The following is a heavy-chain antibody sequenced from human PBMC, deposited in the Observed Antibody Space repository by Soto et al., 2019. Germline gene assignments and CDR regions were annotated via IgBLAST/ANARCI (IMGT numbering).Heavy chain of an antibody. J-gene: IGHJ6*02. CDR3: AIIKWGLDYYNGMDV. V-gene: IGHV1-2*02. CDR2: INPKSAAT. CDR1: GYSVRDYF. Sequence: QVQLVQSGAEVKKSGASVKVSCKASGYSVRDYFIQWVRQAPGQGLERVAWINPKSAATNYAKKFQGRVSLTWDTSVSTAYMELTSLIPDDTAGYYCAIIKWGLDYYNGMDVWGQGTTVIVSS. D-gene: IGHD1-26*01.